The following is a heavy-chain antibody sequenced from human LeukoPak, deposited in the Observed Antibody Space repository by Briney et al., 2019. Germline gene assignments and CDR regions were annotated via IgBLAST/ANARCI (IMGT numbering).Heavy chain of an antibody. CDR1: GGSISGYY. Sequence: PSETLSLTCTVSGGSISGYYWSWIRQPPGKGLEWIGYIYYSGSTNYNPSLKSRVTISVDTSKNQFSLKLSSVTAADTAVYYCARGGGRWLQSNILGAFDIWGQGTMVTVSS. V-gene: IGHV4-59*01. D-gene: IGHD5-24*01. CDR2: IYYSGST. CDR3: ARGGGRWLQSNILGAFDI. J-gene: IGHJ3*02.